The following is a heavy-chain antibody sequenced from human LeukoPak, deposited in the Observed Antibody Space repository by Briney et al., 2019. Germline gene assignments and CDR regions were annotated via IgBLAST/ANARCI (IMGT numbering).Heavy chain of an antibody. J-gene: IGHJ4*02. D-gene: IGHD5-18*01. CDR3: AKDIRATAMVYFDY. CDR1: GFTFYDYA. V-gene: IGHV3-9*01. CDR2: ISWNSGSI. Sequence: GGSLRLSCAASGFTFYDYAMHWVRHAPGKGLEWVSGISWNSGSIGYADSVKGRFTISRDNAKSSLYLQMNSLRAEDTALYYCAKDIRATAMVYFDYWGQGTLVTVSS.